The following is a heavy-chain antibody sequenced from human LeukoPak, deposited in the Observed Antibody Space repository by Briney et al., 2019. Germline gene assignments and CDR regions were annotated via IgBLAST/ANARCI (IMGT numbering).Heavy chain of an antibody. Sequence: PPGGSLRLSCAASGFTFDRFTIHWVRQTPGKGLEWVSLINRRGHTFYADSVKGRFTISRDNSRSSVFLQMNSLRPEDTALYHCAKEVDCPSDCLFFHSWGQGTLVTVSS. V-gene: IGHV3-43*01. CDR3: AKEVDCPSDCLFFHS. CDR1: GFTFDRFT. J-gene: IGHJ4*02. D-gene: IGHD2-21*02. CDR2: INRRGHT.